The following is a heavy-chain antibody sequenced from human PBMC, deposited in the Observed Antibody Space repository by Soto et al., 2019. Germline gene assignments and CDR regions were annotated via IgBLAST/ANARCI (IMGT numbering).Heavy chain of an antibody. Sequence: GGSLRLSCAASGFTFVSSAMTWDRQAPGKGLEWVSGISGSGFSTYYADSVKGRFSISRDNSKNTLYLQMNSLRAEDTAIYYCVRVLRFEVIPGAADVWGQGTTVTVSS. CDR2: ISGSGFST. D-gene: IGHD2-2*01. CDR1: GFTFVSSA. CDR3: VRVLRFEVIPGAADV. V-gene: IGHV3-23*01. J-gene: IGHJ6*02.